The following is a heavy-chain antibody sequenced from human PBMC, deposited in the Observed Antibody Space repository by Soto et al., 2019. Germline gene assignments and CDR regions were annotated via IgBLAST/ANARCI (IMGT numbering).Heavy chain of an antibody. Sequence: SVKVSCKASGGTFSSYAISWVRQAPGQGLEWMGGIIPIFGTANYAQKFQGRVTMTRDTSISTAYMELSRLRSDDTAVYYCARGRTGTTSYFDYWGQGNLVTVSS. V-gene: IGHV1-69*05. CDR1: GGTFSSYA. CDR3: ARGRTGTTSYFDY. CDR2: IIPIFGTA. D-gene: IGHD1-1*01. J-gene: IGHJ4*02.